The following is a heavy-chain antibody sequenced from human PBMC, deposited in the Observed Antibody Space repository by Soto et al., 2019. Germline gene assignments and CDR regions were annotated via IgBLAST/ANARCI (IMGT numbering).Heavy chain of an antibody. CDR3: ASNMITFGGVIAPNQFDY. CDR2: INPSGGST. CDR1: GYTFTSYY. D-gene: IGHD3-16*02. V-gene: IGHV1-46*01. Sequence: ASVNVSCKASGYTFTSYYMHWVRQAPGQGLEWMGIINPSGGSTSYAQKFQGRVTMTRDTSTSTVYMELSSLRSEDTAVYYCASNMITFGGVIAPNQFDYWGQGTLVTVSS. J-gene: IGHJ4*02.